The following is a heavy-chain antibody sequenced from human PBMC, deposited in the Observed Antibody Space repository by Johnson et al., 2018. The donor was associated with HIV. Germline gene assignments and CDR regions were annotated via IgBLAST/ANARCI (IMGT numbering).Heavy chain of an antibody. CDR3: ARGSTTYYDSSDYYNQRAFDI. CDR1: GFTFSNYA. D-gene: IGHD3-22*01. V-gene: IGHV3-30-3*01. Sequence: QVQLVESGGGVVQPGRALRLSCAASGFTFSNYAIHWVRQAPGKGLEWVAVISHDGSIKYYADSVKGRFTTSSDNSKNTLYLQMNSLRTEDPAVYYCARGSTTYYDSSDYYNQRAFDIWGQGTMVTVSS. J-gene: IGHJ3*02. CDR2: ISHDGSIK.